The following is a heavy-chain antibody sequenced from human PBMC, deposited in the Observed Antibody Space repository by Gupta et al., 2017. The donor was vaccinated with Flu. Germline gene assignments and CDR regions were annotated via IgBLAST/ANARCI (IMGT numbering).Heavy chain of an antibody. V-gene: IGHV3-7*01. Sequence: KGLEWVANIKQDGSEKYYVDSVKGRFTISRDNAKNSLYLQMNSLRAEDTAVYYCARFYCSSTSCYDYYGMDVWGQGTTVTVSS. D-gene: IGHD2-2*01. CDR3: ARFYCSSTSCYDYYGMDV. J-gene: IGHJ6*02. CDR2: IKQDGSEK.